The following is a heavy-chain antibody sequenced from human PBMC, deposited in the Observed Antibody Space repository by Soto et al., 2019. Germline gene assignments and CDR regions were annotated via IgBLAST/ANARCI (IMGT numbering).Heavy chain of an antibody. CDR3: AAKSYYDSSGYPRPLF. V-gene: IGHV4-34*01. D-gene: IGHD3-22*01. CDR2: IYHSGST. Sequence: PSETLSLTCAVYGGSFSGYYWSWIRQPPGKGLEWIGEIYHSGSTNYNPSLKSRVTISVDKSKNQFSLKLSSVTAADTAVYYCAAKSYYDSSGYPRPLFWGQGTRVTVSS. CDR1: GGSFSGYY. J-gene: IGHJ4*02.